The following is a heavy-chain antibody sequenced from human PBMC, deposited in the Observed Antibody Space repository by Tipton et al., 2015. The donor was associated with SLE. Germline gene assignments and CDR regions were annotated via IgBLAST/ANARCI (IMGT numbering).Heavy chain of an antibody. J-gene: IGHJ4*02. V-gene: IGHV4-59*01. CDR2: MDHSGST. CDR1: GASISSYY. CDR3: ASGGKRRPVLAPAVEV. Sequence: GASISSYYWNWIRKAPGKGLEWIAFMDHSGSTNYSPSLKSRVTMSVDMSKNQFSLRLSSVTAADTAVYYCASGGKRRPVLAPAVEVWGQGTLVTVSS. D-gene: IGHD2-15*01.